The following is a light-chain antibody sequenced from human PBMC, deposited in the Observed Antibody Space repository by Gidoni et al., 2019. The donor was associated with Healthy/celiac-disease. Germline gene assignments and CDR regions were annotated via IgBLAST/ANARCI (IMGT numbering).Light chain of an antibody. CDR1: NMGSKS. J-gene: IGLJ1*01. V-gene: IGLV3-21*02. CDR3: QVWDSSSDHPVYV. CDR2: DDS. Sequence: SYVLTPPPSVSVAPGQTARITCGGNNMGSKSVHWYQQKPGQAPVLVVDDDSDRPSGIPERFSGSNSGNTATLTISRVEAGDEADYDCQVWDSSSDHPVYVFGTGTKVTVL.